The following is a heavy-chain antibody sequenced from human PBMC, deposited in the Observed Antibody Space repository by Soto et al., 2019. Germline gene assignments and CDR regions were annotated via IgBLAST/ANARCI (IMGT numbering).Heavy chain of an antibody. D-gene: IGHD1-26*01. J-gene: IGHJ4*02. Sequence: QVQLVQSGAEVKKPGASVKVSCKASGYTFTSYDINWVRQATGQGLEWMGWMDPNSGNSGYAQKFQGRVTMTRNTTISTAYMELSSLRSEDTAVYYCARGRHIVGAIIAAYWGQGTVVTVSS. CDR2: MDPNSGNS. V-gene: IGHV1-8*01. CDR3: ARGRHIVGAIIAAY. CDR1: GYTFTSYD.